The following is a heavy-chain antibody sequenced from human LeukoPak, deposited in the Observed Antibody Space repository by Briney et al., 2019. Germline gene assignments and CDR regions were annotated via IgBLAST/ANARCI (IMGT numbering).Heavy chain of an antibody. V-gene: IGHV5-51*01. CDR2: IYPGDSDT. CDR3: GRRHFQDYETWYFDY. J-gene: IGHJ4*02. CDR1: GYNFITYW. Sequence: KNGESLKISCQGSGYNFITYWIGWVRQMPGKGLEWMGIIYPGDSDTRYSPSFRGQVTISVDKSISTAYLQWSSLKASDTAMYYCGRRHFQDYETWYFDYWGQGTLVTVSS. D-gene: IGHD3-22*01.